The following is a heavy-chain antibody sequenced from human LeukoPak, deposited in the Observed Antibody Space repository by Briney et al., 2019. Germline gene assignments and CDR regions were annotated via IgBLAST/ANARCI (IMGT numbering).Heavy chain of an antibody. D-gene: IGHD3-3*01. CDR2: IYYSGST. CDR1: GGSISSYY. CDR3: ARGGNYDFWSATR. J-gene: IGHJ4*02. Sequence: SETLSLTCTVSGGSISSYYWSWIRQPPGKGLEWIGYIYYSGSTNYNPSLKSRVTISVDTSKNQFSLKLSSMTAADTAVYYCARGGNYDFWSATRWGQGTLVTVSS. V-gene: IGHV4-59*01.